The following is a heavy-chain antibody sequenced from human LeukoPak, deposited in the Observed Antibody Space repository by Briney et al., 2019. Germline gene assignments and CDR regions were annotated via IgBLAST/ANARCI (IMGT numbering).Heavy chain of an antibody. J-gene: IGHJ4*02. V-gene: IGHV1-69*05. Sequence: VASVKVSCKASGGTFSSYAVSWVRQAPGQGLEWMGGIIPIFGTANYAQKFQGRVTITTDESTSTAYMELSSLRSEDTAVYYCARGGSYRCFDYWGQGTLVTSPQ. CDR3: ARGGSYRCFDY. CDR2: IIPIFGTA. D-gene: IGHD1-26*01. CDR1: GGTFSSYA.